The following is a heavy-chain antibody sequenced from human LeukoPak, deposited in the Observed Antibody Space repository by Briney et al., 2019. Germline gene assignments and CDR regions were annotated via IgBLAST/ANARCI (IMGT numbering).Heavy chain of an antibody. CDR2: IYHSGST. V-gene: IGHV4-30-2*01. Sequence: SETLSLTCTVSGGSISSGGYYWSWIRQPPGKGLEWIGYIYHSGSTYYNPSLKSRVTISVDRSKNQFSLKLSSVTAADTAVYYCAREEVQLWANYFDYWGQGTLVTVSS. D-gene: IGHD5-18*01. CDR3: AREEVQLWANYFDY. J-gene: IGHJ4*02. CDR1: GGSISSGGYY.